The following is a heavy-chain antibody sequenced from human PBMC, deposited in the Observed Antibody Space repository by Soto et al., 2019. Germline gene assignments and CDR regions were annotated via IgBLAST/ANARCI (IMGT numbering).Heavy chain of an antibody. D-gene: IGHD6-13*01. J-gene: IGHJ6*02. CDR3: ANLAGQLYYYYGMDV. CDR2: INHSGST. V-gene: IGHV4-34*01. CDR1: GGSFSGYY. Sequence: SETLSLTCAVYGGSFSGYYWSWIRQPPGKGLEWIGEINHSGSTNYNPSLKSRVTISVDTSKNQFSLKLSSVTAADTAVYYCANLAGQLYYYYGMDVWGQGTTVTVSS.